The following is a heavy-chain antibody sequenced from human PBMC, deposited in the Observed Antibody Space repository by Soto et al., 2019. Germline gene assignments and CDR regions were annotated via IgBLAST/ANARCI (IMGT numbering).Heavy chain of an antibody. CDR2: ISNTGSII. CDR3: AQHDCFVP. J-gene: IGHJ5*02. V-gene: IGHV3-48*01. CDR1: AFTFSSYS. Sequence: HPGGSLRLSCAPSAFTFSSYSMNWVRQAPGKGLEWVSYISNTGSIIYYADSVKGRFTISRDNSKNTLYLQMNSLRAEDSAVYYCAQHDCFVPRGQGTLVSVSS.